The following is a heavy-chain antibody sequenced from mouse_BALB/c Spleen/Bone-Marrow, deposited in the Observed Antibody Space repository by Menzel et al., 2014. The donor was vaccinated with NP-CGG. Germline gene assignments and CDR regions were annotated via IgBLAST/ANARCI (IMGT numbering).Heavy chain of an antibody. CDR2: ISNGGGST. Sequence: EVKVVESGGGLVQPGGSLKLSCAASGFTFSSYTMSWVRQTPGKRLEWVAYISNGGGSTYYPDTVKGRFTISRDNAKNTLYLQMSSLKSEDTAMYYCARQIYFPYFDYWGQGTTLTVSS. J-gene: IGHJ2*01. V-gene: IGHV5-12-2*01. CDR3: ARQIYFPYFDY. CDR1: GFTFSSYT. D-gene: IGHD2-1*01.